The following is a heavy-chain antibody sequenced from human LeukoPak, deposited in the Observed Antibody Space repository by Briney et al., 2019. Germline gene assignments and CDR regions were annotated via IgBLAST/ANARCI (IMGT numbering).Heavy chain of an antibody. V-gene: IGHV3-15*01. J-gene: IGHJ4*02. CDR3: TTLGAFDY. D-gene: IGHD4/OR15-4a*01. CDR1: GFTFSNAW. Sequence: GRSLRLSCAASGFTFSNAWMSWVRQAPGKGLEWVGRIKRKTDGGTTDYAAPVKGRFSISRDDLKNTLYLQMNSLKTEDTAVYYCTTLGAFDYWGLGTLVTVSS. CDR2: IKRKTDGGTT.